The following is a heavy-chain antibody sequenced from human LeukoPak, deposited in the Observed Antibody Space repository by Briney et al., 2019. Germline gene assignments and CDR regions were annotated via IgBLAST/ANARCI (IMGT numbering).Heavy chain of an antibody. CDR3: ATRGPDSSGYHDSY. CDR1: GFTFSAHY. J-gene: IGHJ4*02. D-gene: IGHD3-22*01. V-gene: IGHV3-72*01. Sequence: GGSLRLSCAASGFTFSAHYMDWVRQAPGKGLEWVGRIREKVNSYTTVYAASVKGRFTISRDDSTNSVFLQMNSLRVEDTAVYYCATRGPDSSGYHDSYWGQGTLVTVSS. CDR2: IREKVNSYTT.